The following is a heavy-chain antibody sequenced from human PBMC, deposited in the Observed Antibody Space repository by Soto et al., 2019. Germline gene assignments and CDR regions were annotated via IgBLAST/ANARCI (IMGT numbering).Heavy chain of an antibody. CDR3: ARGGTVSTA. CDR2: ISSGNNAI. CDR1: GFSISTPS. Sequence: VQLVESGGGLVQPGGSLRLSCAASGFSISTPSMNWVRQAPGKGLEWVSFISSGNNAIYYADSVKGRFKISRDIAKNSVYLQMNSLGAEDTAVYHCARGGTVSTAWGQGTRVTVSS. D-gene: IGHD4-4*01. J-gene: IGHJ5*02. V-gene: IGHV3-48*01.